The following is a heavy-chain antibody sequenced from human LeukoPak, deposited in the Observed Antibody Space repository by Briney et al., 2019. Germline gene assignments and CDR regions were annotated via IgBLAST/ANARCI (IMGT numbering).Heavy chain of an antibody. CDR2: IWADANKK. V-gene: IGHV3-33*01. Sequence: GGSLRLSCAASGFTFSSYGMHWVRQAPGKGLEWVAIIWADANKKYYADSVEGRFTISRDNSKYTLYLQMNSLRVEDTAVYYCASSTYNYDYALDVWGQGTTVTVSS. CDR1: GFTFSSYG. D-gene: IGHD5-24*01. CDR3: ASSTYNYDYALDV. J-gene: IGHJ6*02.